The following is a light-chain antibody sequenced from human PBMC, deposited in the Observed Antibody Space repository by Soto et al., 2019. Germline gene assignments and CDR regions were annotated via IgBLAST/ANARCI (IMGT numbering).Light chain of an antibody. CDR3: QHYGSSPPYT. CDR2: GAS. CDR1: HSVSSNY. Sequence: EIVLTQSPGTLSLSPGERATLSCRASHSVSSNYLAWYQQKSGQAPRLLMYGASTRATGIPDRFSGSGSATDFTLTISRLEPEDFAVYYCQHYGSSPPYTFGQGTKLEIK. J-gene: IGKJ2*01. V-gene: IGKV3-20*01.